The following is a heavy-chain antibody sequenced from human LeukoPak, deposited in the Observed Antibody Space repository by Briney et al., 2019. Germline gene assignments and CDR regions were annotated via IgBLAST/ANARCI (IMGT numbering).Heavy chain of an antibody. CDR2: INPNSGGT. V-gene: IGHV1-2*02. Sequence: GASVKVSCKASGYTFTGYYMHWVRQAPGQGLEWMGWINPNSGGTNYAQKFQGRVTMTRDTSISTAYMELSRLRSDDTAVYYCARDPTLLWFGELLSYYYYYGMDVWGQRTTVTVSS. CDR3: ARDPTLLWFGELLSYYYYYGMDV. D-gene: IGHD3-10*01. CDR1: GYTFTGYY. J-gene: IGHJ6*02.